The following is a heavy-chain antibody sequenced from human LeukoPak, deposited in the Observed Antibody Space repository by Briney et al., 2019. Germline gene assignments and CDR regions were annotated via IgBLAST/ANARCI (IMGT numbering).Heavy chain of an antibody. V-gene: IGHV3-23*01. CDR2: ISGSGGST. Sequence: PGASLRLSCAASGFTFSSYAMSWVREAPGKGLEWVSAISGSGGSTYYADSVKGRFTISRDNSKNTLYLQMNSLRAEDTAVYYCAKDTGYCSGGSCYVSWFDPWGQGTLVTVSS. CDR3: AKDTGYCSGGSCYVSWFDP. CDR1: GFTFSSYA. J-gene: IGHJ5*02. D-gene: IGHD2-15*01.